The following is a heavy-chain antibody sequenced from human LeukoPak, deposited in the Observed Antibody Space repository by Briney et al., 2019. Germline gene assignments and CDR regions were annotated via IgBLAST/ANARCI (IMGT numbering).Heavy chain of an antibody. J-gene: IGHJ4*02. D-gene: IGHD3-10*01. CDR3: AKVAKYYYGSETYYFFEH. Sequence: SETLSLTCAVSGGSISTNDWWSWVRQPPGKGLEWIGEIYHNGDANYNPSLKSRVTISVDTSKNQFSLKLSPVTAADTAVYYCAKVAKYYYGSETYYFFEHWGQGTLVTASS. V-gene: IGHV4-4*02. CDR2: IYHNGDA. CDR1: GGSISTNDW.